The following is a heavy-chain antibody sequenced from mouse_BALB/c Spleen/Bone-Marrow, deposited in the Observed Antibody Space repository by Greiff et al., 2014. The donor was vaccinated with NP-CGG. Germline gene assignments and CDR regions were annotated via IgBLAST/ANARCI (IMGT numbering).Heavy chain of an antibody. CDR3: ARYFVNRARFAS. CDR2: IDPANGNT. D-gene: IGHD3-1*01. CDR1: GFNIKDTH. Sequence: VQLKESGAELVKPGASVKLSCTPSGFNIKDTHMHWVKQRPEQGLEWIGRIDPANGNTKYDPNFQGKATITADTSSNTAYLQLSSLTSGATAVYYCARYFVNRARFASSGQGSPVTFPA. V-gene: IGHV14-3*02. J-gene: IGHJ3*01.